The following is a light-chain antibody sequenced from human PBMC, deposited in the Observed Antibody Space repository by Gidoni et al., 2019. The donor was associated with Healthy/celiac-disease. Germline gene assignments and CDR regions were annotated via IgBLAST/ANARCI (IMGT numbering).Light chain of an antibody. J-gene: IGKJ2*01. Sequence: DIQLTQSPSFLSASVGDRVTITCRTSQGMSSYLAWYQQKPGKAPKLLIYAASTLQSGVPSRFSGSGSGTEFTLTISSLQPEDFATYYCQQLNSYPPLYTFGQGTKLEIK. CDR3: QQLNSYPPLYT. CDR2: AAS. V-gene: IGKV1-9*01. CDR1: QGMSSY.